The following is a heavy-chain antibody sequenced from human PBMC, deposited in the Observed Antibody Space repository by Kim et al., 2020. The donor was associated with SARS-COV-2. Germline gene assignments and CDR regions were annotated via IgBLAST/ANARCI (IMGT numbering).Heavy chain of an antibody. Sequence: SVKVSCKASGGTFSSYAISWVRQAPGQGLEWMGGIIPIFGTANYAQKFQGRVTITADESTSTAYMELSSLRSEDTAVYYCASRYCSSTSCYLGDSNYDRGYYYYGMDVWGQGTTVTVSS. J-gene: IGHJ6*02. CDR1: GGTFSSYA. CDR2: IIPIFGTA. CDR3: ASRYCSSTSCYLGDSNYDRGYYYYGMDV. V-gene: IGHV1-69*13. D-gene: IGHD2-2*01.